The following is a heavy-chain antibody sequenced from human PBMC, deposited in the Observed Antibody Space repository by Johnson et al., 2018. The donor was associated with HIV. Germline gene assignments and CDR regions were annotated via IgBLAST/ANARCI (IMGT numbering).Heavy chain of an antibody. J-gene: IGHJ3*02. D-gene: IGHD3-22*01. CDR2: ISYDGSNK. V-gene: IGHV3-30*03. CDR3: VRDSFYYDYDSFDI. CDR1: GFPFSDYY. Sequence: QMLLVESGGGLVKPGGSLRLSCAASGFPFSDYYMSWIRQAPGKGLEWVAVISYDGSNKYYADSVKGRFTISRDNSKSSLYLQMNSLRVEDTAIYYCVRDSFYYDYDSFDIWGRGTMVTVSS.